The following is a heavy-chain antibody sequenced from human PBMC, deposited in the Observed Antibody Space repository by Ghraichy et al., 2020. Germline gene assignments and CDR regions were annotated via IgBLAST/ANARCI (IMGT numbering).Heavy chain of an antibody. CDR3: AKDLTEWLVPRNDY. CDR2: ISGSGGST. D-gene: IGHD6-19*01. Sequence: GGSLRLSCAASGFTFSSYAMSWVRQAPGKGLEWVSAISGSGGSTYYADSVKGRFTISRDNSKNTLYLQMNSLRAEDTAVYYCAKDLTEWLVPRNDYWGQGTLVTVSS. CDR1: GFTFSSYA. J-gene: IGHJ4*02. V-gene: IGHV3-23*01.